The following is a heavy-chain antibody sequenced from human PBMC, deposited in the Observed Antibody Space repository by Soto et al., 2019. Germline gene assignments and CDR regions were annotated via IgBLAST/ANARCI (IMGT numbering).Heavy chain of an antibody. J-gene: IGHJ2*01. CDR3: ARAVYGGNSGSWYSDL. D-gene: IGHD4-17*01. CDR1: GYTFSSYS. CDR2: ISAYNGNT. Sequence: QAQLEQSGPEVKKPGASVNVSCKASGYTFSSYSISWVRQAPGQGLEWMGWISAYNGNTNYEQKLKGRVTMTRDTYTKPVNMELRSLTPDDTAVYYCARAVYGGNSGSWYSDLWGRGTLVTVSS. V-gene: IGHV1-18*01.